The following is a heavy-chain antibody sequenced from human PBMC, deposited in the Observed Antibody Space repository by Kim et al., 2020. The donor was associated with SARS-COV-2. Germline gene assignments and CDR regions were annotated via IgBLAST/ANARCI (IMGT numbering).Heavy chain of an antibody. Sequence: SENLSLTCNVSGVSISGDYWSWIRQTPEKGLQWIASISYAGTMSYNPSLKSRVTISVDTSKNQVSLKLSSVTAADTAMYYCARHLSGSGAFYNVGYWGQGSLVTVSS. J-gene: IGHJ4*02. D-gene: IGHD3-10*01. CDR2: ISYAGTM. CDR1: GVSISGDY. CDR3: ARHLSGSGAFYNVGY. V-gene: IGHV4-59*08.